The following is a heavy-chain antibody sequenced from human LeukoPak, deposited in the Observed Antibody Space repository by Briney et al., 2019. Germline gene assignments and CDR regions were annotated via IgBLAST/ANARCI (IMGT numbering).Heavy chain of an antibody. V-gene: IGHV1-2*02. CDR3: ARVLFNSGYDS. Sequence: ASVKVSCKASGYTFTGAYMHWVRQAPGQGLEWVGWINPNSGETKFAPKFQGRVTMTRDTSLSTAFMDLGGLRSDDTAVYYCARVLFNSGYDSWGQGSLVTVS. CDR2: INPNSGET. CDR1: GYTFTGAY. D-gene: IGHD4-23*01. J-gene: IGHJ5*01.